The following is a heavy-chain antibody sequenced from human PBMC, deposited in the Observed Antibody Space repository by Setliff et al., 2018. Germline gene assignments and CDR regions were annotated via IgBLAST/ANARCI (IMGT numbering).Heavy chain of an antibody. Sequence: LRLSCAASGFTFNTYAMSWVRQAPGKGLEWVSAITFGSLSRYYADSVKGRFTISRDNSKNTLFLEMNSLRTEDTAVYYCAKGQGQYYDSSGYYGRVLDYWGQGTLVTISS. D-gene: IGHD3-22*01. J-gene: IGHJ4*02. CDR2: ITFGSLSR. CDR1: GFTFNTYA. V-gene: IGHV3-23*01. CDR3: AKGQGQYYDSSGYYGRVLDY.